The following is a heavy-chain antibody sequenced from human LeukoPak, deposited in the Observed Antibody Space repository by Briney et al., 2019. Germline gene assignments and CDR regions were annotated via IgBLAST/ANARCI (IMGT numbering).Heavy chain of an antibody. CDR2: ISWNSGSI. J-gene: IGHJ3*02. V-gene: IGHV3-9*01. D-gene: IGHD2-2*03. CDR3: AKDTSTGYCSSTSCYWNAFDI. Sequence: GRSLRLSCAASGFTFDDYAMPWVRQAPGKGLEWVSGISWNSGSIGYADSVKGRFTISRDNAKNSLYLQMNSLRAEDTALYYCAKDTSTGYCSSTSCYWNAFDIWGQGTMVTVSS. CDR1: GFTFDDYA.